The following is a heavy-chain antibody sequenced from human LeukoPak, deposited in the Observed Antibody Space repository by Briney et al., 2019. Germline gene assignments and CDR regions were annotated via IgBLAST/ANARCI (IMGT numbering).Heavy chain of an antibody. CDR3: AKDLSYGSNWFDP. V-gene: IGHV3-33*06. CDR1: GFTFSSHG. J-gene: IGHJ5*02. D-gene: IGHD5-18*01. CDR2: IWYDGSKK. Sequence: GGSLRLSCAASGFTFSSHGMHWVRQAPGKGLEWVALIWYDGSKKNYADSVKGRFTISGDDSKSTLYLQINSLRAEDTAVYYCAKDLSYGSNWFDPWGQGTLVTVSS.